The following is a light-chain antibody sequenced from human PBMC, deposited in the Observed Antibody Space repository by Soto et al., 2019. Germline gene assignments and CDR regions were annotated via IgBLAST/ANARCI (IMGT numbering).Light chain of an antibody. CDR2: GAS. V-gene: IGKV3-20*01. Sequence: EIVLTQSPGTLSLSPGERATLSCRASQSVSSSYLAWYQQKPGQAPRLLIYGASSRATGIPDRFSGSGSGTDFTLTISRQEPEDFAVYYCQQYGRTFGQGTKLEIK. CDR3: QQYGRT. J-gene: IGKJ2*01. CDR1: QSVSSSY.